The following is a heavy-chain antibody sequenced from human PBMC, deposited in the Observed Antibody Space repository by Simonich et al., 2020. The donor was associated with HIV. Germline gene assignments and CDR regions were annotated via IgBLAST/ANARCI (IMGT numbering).Heavy chain of an antibody. CDR1: GGSFSGYY. Sequence: QVQLQQWGAGLLKSSETLSLTCAVYGGSFSGYYWSWIRQPPGKGLVWIGEVNQSGSTNYNPSLKSRVTISVDTTKNQFSLKLNSLTAADTAVYYCARGGACSGDCDNWFDSWGQGTLVTVSS. J-gene: IGHJ5*01. CDR3: ARGGACSGDCDNWFDS. D-gene: IGHD2-21*02. V-gene: IGHV4-34*01. CDR2: VNQSGST.